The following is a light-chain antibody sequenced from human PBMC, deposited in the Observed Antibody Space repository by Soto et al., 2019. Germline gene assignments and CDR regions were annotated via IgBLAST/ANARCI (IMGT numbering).Light chain of an antibody. CDR2: GAS. Sequence: EIVVTQNTSTLSLSPGERSTLSCRAIQSVSSSYLAWYQHKPGQAPRLLIYGASSRATGIPDRFSGSGSGADFTLTISRLEPEDFAVYYCHQYGISPPVTFGQGTRLEI. CDR3: HQYGISPPVT. J-gene: IGKJ5*01. CDR1: QSVSSSY. V-gene: IGKV3-20*01.